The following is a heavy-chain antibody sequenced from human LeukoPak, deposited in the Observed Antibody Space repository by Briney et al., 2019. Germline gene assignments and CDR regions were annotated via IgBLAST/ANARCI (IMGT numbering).Heavy chain of an antibody. CDR1: GGTFSSYA. CDR2: INPNSGGT. Sequence: ASVKVSCKASGGTFSSYAISWVRQAPGQGLEWMGWINPNSGGTNYAQKFQGRVTMTRDTSISTAYMELSRLRSDDTAVYYCASPLSLYSSSSDAFDIWGQGTMVTVSS. D-gene: IGHD6-6*01. V-gene: IGHV1-2*02. CDR3: ASPLSLYSSSSDAFDI. J-gene: IGHJ3*02.